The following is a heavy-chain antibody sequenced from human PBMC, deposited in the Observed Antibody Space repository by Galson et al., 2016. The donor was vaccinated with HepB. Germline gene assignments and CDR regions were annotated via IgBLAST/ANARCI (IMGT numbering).Heavy chain of an antibody. V-gene: IGHV3-23*01. Sequence: SLRLSCAVSGFTFSNYAMSWVRQAPGQGPEWVSAISGVSARTDYAGAMKDRFIISRDDSRNMLFLQSNSLRAEDTAIYYCAKESPYSNVRQYYLENWGLGTLVTVSS. CDR3: AKESPYSNVRQYYLEN. CDR2: ISGVSART. J-gene: IGHJ4*01. D-gene: IGHD4-11*01. CDR1: GFTFSNYA.